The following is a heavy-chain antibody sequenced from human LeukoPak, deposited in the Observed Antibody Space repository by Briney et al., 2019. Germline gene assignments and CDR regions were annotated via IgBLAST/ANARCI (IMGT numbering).Heavy chain of an antibody. CDR2: IYTSVST. Sequence: PSETLSLTSTVSGDSISSYYWSWIRQPAGKGLEWIGRIYTSVSTNYNPSLKSRVTMSVDTSKNQFSLKLSSETAADTAVYYCARAPVGTNFDYWGQGTLVTVSS. CDR3: ARAPVGTNFDY. D-gene: IGHD1-26*01. V-gene: IGHV4-4*07. CDR1: GDSISSYY. J-gene: IGHJ4*02.